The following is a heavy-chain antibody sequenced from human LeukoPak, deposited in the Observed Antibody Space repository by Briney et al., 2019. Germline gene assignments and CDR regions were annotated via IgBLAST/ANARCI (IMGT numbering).Heavy chain of an antibody. D-gene: IGHD5-18*01. CDR1: GFTFSSYA. J-gene: IGHJ4*02. CDR3: AENPRYSYGYYLSYFDY. CDR2: ISGSGGST. Sequence: PGGSLRLSCAASGFTFSSYAMSWVRQAPGKGLEWVSAISGSGGSTYYADSVKGRFTISRDNSKNTLYLQMNSLRAEDTAVYYCAENPRYSYGYYLSYFDYWGQGTLVTVSS. V-gene: IGHV3-23*01.